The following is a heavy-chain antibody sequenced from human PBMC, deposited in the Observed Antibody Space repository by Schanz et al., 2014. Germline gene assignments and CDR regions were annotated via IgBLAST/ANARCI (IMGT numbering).Heavy chain of an antibody. Sequence: EVQLVESGGGLVQPGGSLRLSCAASGYTFSSNAMSWVRQAPGKGLEWVSTISGSGGSTYYADSVKGRFTISRDNSKNTLYLQMNSLRAEDTAVYYCIRGDIMVVPVAHFWGQGILVTVSS. CDR2: ISGSGGST. CDR3: IRGDIMVVPVAHF. V-gene: IGHV3-23*04. D-gene: IGHD2-2*01. J-gene: IGHJ4*02. CDR1: GYTFSSNA.